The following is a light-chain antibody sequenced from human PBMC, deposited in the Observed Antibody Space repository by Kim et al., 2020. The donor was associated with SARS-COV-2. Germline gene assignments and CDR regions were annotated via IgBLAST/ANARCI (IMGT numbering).Light chain of an antibody. CDR2: TNK. CDR1: TSNIKTNA. CDR3: ASWDDSLNGPV. V-gene: IGLV1-44*01. J-gene: IGLJ3*02. Sequence: GQRVSIACSGSTSNIKTNAVNWYQQLPGTAPKLLIYTNKQRPSGVPDRFSGSKSGTSASLAISGLQSEDEADYYCASWDDSLNGPVFGGGTQLTVL.